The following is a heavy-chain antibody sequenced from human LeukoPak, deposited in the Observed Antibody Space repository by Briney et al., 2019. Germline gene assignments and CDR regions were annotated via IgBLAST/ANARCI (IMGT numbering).Heavy chain of an antibody. CDR2: IYTSGST. Sequence: PSETLSLTCTISGGSISSYYWSWIRQPAGKGLQWIGRIYTSGSTNYNPSLKSRVTMSVDTSKNQFSLKLSSVTAADTAVYYCARRQAARPYDYWGQGTLVTVSS. CDR1: GGSISSYY. D-gene: IGHD6-6*01. V-gene: IGHV4-4*07. J-gene: IGHJ4*02. CDR3: ARRQAARPYDY.